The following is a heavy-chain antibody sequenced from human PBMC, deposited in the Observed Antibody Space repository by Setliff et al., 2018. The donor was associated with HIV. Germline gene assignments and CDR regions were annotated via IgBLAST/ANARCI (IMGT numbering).Heavy chain of an antibody. CDR2: IYHSGST. V-gene: IGHV4-38-2*01. D-gene: IGHD5-18*01. CDR3: ARTLRAAAMGYFDY. J-gene: IGHJ4*02. Sequence: SETLSLTCAVSGYSISSGYYWGWIRQPPGKGLEWIGSIYHSGSTYDNPSLKSRVTISVDTSKNQFSLKLTSVTAADTAVYYCARTLRAAAMGYFDYWGQGTLVTVSS. CDR1: GYSISSGYY.